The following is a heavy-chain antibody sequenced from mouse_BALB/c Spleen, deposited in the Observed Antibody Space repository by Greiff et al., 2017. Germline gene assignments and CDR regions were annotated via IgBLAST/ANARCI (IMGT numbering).Heavy chain of an antibody. CDR1: GFTFSSYG. CDR3: ARIGYFLYAMDY. CDR2: INSNGGST. V-gene: IGHV5-6-3*01. Sequence: EVKVVESGGGLVQPGGSLKLSCAASGFTFSSYGMSWVRQTPDKRLELVATINSNGGSTYYPDSVKGRFTISRDNAKNTLYLQMSSLKSEDTAMYYCARIGYFLYAMDYWGQGTSVTVSS. J-gene: IGHJ4*01. D-gene: IGHD2-3*01.